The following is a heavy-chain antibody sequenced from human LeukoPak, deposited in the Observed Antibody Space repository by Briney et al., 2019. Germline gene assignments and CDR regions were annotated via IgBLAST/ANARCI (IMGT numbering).Heavy chain of an antibody. V-gene: IGHV3-21*01. J-gene: IGHJ4*02. CDR1: AFSLSAYN. D-gene: IGHD6-19*01. CDR3: VAGSGWRFDY. CDR2: ISYTGTYI. Sequence: GGSLRLSCAASAFSLSAYNMNWVRQAPGKGLEWVSSISYTGTYIYYADSVKGRFTISRDNAQNSLYVQMNSLRVEDTAVYYCVAGSGWRFDYWGQGTLVTVSS.